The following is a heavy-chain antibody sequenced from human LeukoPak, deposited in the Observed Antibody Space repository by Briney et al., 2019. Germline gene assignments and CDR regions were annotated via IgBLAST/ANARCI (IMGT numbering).Heavy chain of an antibody. J-gene: IGHJ4*02. CDR1: GFTFNRYS. CDR3: AREFEGAASGAGY. V-gene: IGHV3-21*01. D-gene: IGHD1-26*01. CDR2: MSVNSGLI. Sequence: PGGSLRLSCAASGFTFNRYSMNWVRQAPGKGLVWVAAMSVNSGLIYYAESVKGRFTISRDNAKNSLFLQMDSLRVEDTAVYYCAREFEGAASGAGYWGQGTLVTVSS.